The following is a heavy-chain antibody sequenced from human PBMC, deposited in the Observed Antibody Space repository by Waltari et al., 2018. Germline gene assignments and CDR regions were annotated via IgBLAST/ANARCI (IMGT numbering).Heavy chain of an antibody. J-gene: IGHJ4*02. D-gene: IGHD3-3*01. Sequence: QVQLQESGPGLVKPSETLSLTCTVSGGSISSYYWSWIRQPPGKGLEWIGYIYYSGSTNSNPSLKSRVTISVDTSKNQFSLKLSSVTAADTAVYYCARGPAYYDFWSGYLDYWGQGTLVTVSS. CDR3: ARGPAYYDFWSGYLDY. CDR1: GGSISSYY. CDR2: IYYSGST. V-gene: IGHV4-59*01.